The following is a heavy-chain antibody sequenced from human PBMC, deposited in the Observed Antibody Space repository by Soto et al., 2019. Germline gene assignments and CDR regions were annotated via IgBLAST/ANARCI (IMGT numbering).Heavy chain of an antibody. CDR2: IYHGGST. D-gene: IGHD1-1*01. CDR3: ARTRRGSVLYAMDV. Sequence: SETLSLTCAVSAHSISSDYYWGWIRQPPGKGLEWIASIYHGGSTYFNPSLKSRVTVSVDTSKNQFSLRLSSVTAADTALYYCARTRRGSVLYAMDVWGQGTTVTVSS. V-gene: IGHV4-38-2*01. CDR1: AHSISSDYY. J-gene: IGHJ6*02.